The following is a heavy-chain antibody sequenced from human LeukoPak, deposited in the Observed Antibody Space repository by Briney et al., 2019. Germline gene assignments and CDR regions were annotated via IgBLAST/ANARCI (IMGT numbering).Heavy chain of an antibody. CDR2: INHSGST. CDR3: ARGLNTAMVTEEAGYYFDY. J-gene: IGHJ4*02. D-gene: IGHD5-18*01. Sequence: SETLSLTCAVYGGSFSGYYWSWIRQLPGKGLEWIGEINHSGSTNYNPSLKSRVTISVDTSKNQFSLKLSSVTAADTAVYYCARGLNTAMVTEEAGYYFDYWGQGTLVTVSS. V-gene: IGHV4-34*01. CDR1: GGSFSGYY.